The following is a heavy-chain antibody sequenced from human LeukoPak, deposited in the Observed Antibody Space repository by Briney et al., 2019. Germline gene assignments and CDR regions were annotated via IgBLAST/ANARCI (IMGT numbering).Heavy chain of an antibody. CDR2: IFYSGIT. CDR3: ARGLAYYYDSSGYYYRQDAFDI. D-gene: IGHD3-22*01. Sequence: SETLSLTCTVSGDSITSYFWSWIRQPPGKGLEWVGYIFYSGITNYNPSLKSRVTISVDTSKNQFSLKLSSVTAADTAVYYCARGLAYYYDSSGYYYRQDAFDIWGQGTMVTISS. CDR1: GDSITSYF. V-gene: IGHV4-59*01. J-gene: IGHJ3*02.